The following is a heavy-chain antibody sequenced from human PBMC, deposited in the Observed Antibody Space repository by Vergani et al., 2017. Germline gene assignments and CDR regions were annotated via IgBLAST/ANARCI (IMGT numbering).Heavy chain of an antibody. CDR3: ARDFLTRVTTLDYYYMGV. Sequence: QVQLVESGGGEVQPGRSLRLSCSAAGSPFSDYGVHWVRQAPGKGLEWVSVISYDGNKKNYADSVKGRFTISRDNSKNTLYLEMDALRAEDTAVYYCARDFLTRVTTLDYYYMGVWGKGTTVTVSS. J-gene: IGHJ6*03. D-gene: IGHD1-1*01. CDR2: ISYDGNKK. CDR1: GSPFSDYG. V-gene: IGHV3-30*03.